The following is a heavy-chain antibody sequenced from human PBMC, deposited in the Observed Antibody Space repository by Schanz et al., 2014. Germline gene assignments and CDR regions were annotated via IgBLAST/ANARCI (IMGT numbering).Heavy chain of an antibody. CDR3: AKDVRPVANTVHFYYMDV. V-gene: IGHV3-23*04. CDR1: GFTFRSYG. CDR2: LSGDGGTT. J-gene: IGHJ6*02. D-gene: IGHD6-19*01. Sequence: VQLVESGGGVVQPGRSLRLSCAASGFTFRSYGMHWVRQAPGKGLEWVSSLSGDGGTTHYADSVKGRFTISRDNYKNTLYLQMNSLSAEDTAVYYCAKDVRPVANTVHFYYMDVWGQGTKVTV.